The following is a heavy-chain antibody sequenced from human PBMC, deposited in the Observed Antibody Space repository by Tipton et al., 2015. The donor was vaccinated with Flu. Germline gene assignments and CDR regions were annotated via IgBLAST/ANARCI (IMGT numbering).Heavy chain of an antibody. CDR1: GFTFGDYA. V-gene: IGHV4-59*01. J-gene: IGHJ6*03. Sequence: LRLSCTASGFTFGDYAMSWVRQPPGKSLEWIGYVYIGRTNYNPSLKSRVTMSVDTSKNQFSLKLTSVTAADTAIYFCARIPRRDYYFYYYMDVWGKGTTVTVSS. CDR3: ARIPRRDYYFYYYMDV. CDR2: VYIGRT. D-gene: IGHD2-21*01.